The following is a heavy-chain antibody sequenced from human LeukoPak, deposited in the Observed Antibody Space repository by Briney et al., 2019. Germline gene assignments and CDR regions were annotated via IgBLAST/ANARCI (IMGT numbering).Heavy chain of an antibody. Sequence: GGSLRLSCAASGFTFSSYAMSWVRQAPGQGLEWVSGISNSGGSTYYADSVKGRFTISRDNSKNTLYLQMNSLRAEDTAVYYCAKGTGYSSGWSGGYFDYWGQGTLVTVSS. J-gene: IGHJ4*02. CDR3: AKGTGYSSGWSGGYFDY. D-gene: IGHD6-19*01. CDR2: ISNSGGST. CDR1: GFTFSSYA. V-gene: IGHV3-23*01.